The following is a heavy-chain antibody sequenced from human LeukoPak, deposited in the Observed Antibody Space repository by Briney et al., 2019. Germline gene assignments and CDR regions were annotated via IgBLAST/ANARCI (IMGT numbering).Heavy chain of an antibody. J-gene: IGHJ3*02. CDR1: GDSLSSNSAA. CDR2: ADYRFKWYN. CDR3: ARDRRGYYYDSHAFDI. V-gene: IGHV6-1*01. Sequence: APQTLSLTCAISGDSLSSNSAAWNCIRHPPSRGLEWLGMADYRFKWYNDYPVSVKSRITINPDTSKNQFSLQLTSVTPEDTAVYYCARDRRGYYYDSHAFDIWGQGTMVTVSS. D-gene: IGHD3-22*01.